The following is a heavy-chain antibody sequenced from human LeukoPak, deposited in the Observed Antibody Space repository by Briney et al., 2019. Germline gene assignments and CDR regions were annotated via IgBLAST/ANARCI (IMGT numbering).Heavy chain of an antibody. CDR3: ARGRRSRNYYDSSSYYYPPFDY. CDR2: INHSGST. V-gene: IGHV4-34*01. J-gene: IGHJ4*02. D-gene: IGHD3-22*01. Sequence: SETLSLTCAVYGGSFSGYYWSWIRQPPGKGLEWIVEINHSGSTNYNPSLKSRVTISVDTSKNQFSLKLSSVTAADTAVYYCARGRRSRNYYDSSSYYYPPFDYWGQGTLVTVSS. CDR1: GGSFSGYY.